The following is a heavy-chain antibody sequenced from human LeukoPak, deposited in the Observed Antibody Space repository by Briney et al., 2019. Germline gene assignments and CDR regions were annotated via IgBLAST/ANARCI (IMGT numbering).Heavy chain of an antibody. V-gene: IGHV1-69*01. CDR2: IIPIFGTA. CDR1: GGTFSSYA. J-gene: IGHJ4*02. CDR3: ARANPMSSGYYQLFDY. D-gene: IGHD3-22*01. Sequence: WASVKVSCKASGGTFSSYAISWVRQAPGQGLEWMGGIIPIFGTANYAQKFQGRVTITADESTSTAYMELSSLRSEDTAVYYCARANPMSSGYYQLFDYWGQGTLVTVSS.